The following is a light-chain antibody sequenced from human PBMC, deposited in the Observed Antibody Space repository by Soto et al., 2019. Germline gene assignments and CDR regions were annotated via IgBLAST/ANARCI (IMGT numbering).Light chain of an antibody. CDR3: QQYNTYST. CDR1: ESIRTW. V-gene: IGKV1-5*01. J-gene: IGKJ5*01. Sequence: IQMTQSPSTLSASIGDRVTITCRASESIRTWLAWYQHKPGKAPKFLIYDASSLESGVPSRFSGSGSGTEFTLTISNLQPDDFATYFCQQYNTYSTFGQGTRLEIK. CDR2: DAS.